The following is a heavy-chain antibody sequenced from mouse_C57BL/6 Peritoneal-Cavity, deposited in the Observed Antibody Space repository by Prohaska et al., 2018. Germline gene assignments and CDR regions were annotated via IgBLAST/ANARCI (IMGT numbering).Heavy chain of an antibody. J-gene: IGHJ3*01. Sequence: QVQLQQPGAELVKPGASVKLSCKASGYTFTSYWLQWVKQRPGKGLECIGELYPSDSYTNYKQKCKGKDTLTVDTSASTAYMQRSSLTSEDSAVYYCATLVFAYWGQGTLVTVSA. CDR3: ATLVFAY. V-gene: IGHV1-50*01. D-gene: IGHD2-10*02. CDR1: GYTFTSYW. CDR2: LYPSDSYT.